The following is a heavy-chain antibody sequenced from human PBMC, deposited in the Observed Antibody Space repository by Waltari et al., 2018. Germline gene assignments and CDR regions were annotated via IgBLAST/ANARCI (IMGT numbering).Heavy chain of an antibody. CDR2: IHRRGRS. V-gene: IGHV4-4*02. D-gene: IGHD5-12*01. J-gene: IGHJ4*02. CDR1: GDSMNTNYW. Sequence: QVQLQESGPGLVKPSGTLSLTCSVSGDSMNTNYWWSWVRQAPGKGLEWIGQIHRRGRSHSQPSLESRVATSIDTSKNEFSLEVTSATAADTAVYFCARDRGRGLYLDSWGQGILVTVSP. CDR3: ARDRGRGLYLDS.